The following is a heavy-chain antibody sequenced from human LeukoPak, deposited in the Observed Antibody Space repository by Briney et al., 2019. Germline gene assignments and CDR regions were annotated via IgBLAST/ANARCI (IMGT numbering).Heavy chain of an antibody. Sequence: GGALRLSCTPSGLTVNNAWMRRVRQAPGKGLQWGCRIKSETDGGSRDYAVPLKGRFTISRDASIHTLYLQMNSLETDDTAVYYCTTIGVGSDRTALDIWGQGTMVTVSS. CDR2: IKSETDGGSR. CDR3: TTIGVGSDRTALDI. D-gene: IGHD2-8*01. J-gene: IGHJ3*02. CDR1: GLTVNNAW. V-gene: IGHV3-15*01.